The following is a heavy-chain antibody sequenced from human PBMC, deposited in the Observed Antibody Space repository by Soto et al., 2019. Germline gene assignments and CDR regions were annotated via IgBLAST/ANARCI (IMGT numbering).Heavy chain of an antibody. CDR2: IIPIFGTA. J-gene: IGHJ6*02. CDR3: ASGGLLVVVATSYYYGMDV. CDR1: GGTFSSYA. V-gene: IGHV1-69*13. Sequence: SVKVSCKASGGTFSSYAISWVRQAPGQGLEWMGGIIPIFGTANYAQKFQGRVTITADESTSTAYMELSSLRSEDTAVYYCASGGLLVVVATSYYYGMDVWGQGTTVTVSS. D-gene: IGHD2-15*01.